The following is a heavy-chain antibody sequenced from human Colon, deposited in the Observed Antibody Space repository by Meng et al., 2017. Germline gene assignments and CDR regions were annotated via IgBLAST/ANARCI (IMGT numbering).Heavy chain of an antibody. CDR1: GFTFSSYW. Sequence: GGSLRLSCAASGFTFSSYWMSWVRQAPGKGLEWVANIKQEGSEKYYVDSVKGRFTISRDNAKNSLYLQMNSLRAEDTAVYYCARSPTMVRGVIDDAFDIWGQGTMVTVSS. D-gene: IGHD3-10*01. CDR2: IKQEGSEK. CDR3: ARSPTMVRGVIDDAFDI. V-gene: IGHV3-7*01. J-gene: IGHJ3*02.